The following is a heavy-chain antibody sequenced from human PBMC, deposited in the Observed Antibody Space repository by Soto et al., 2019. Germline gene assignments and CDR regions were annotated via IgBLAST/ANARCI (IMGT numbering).Heavy chain of an antibody. V-gene: IGHV2-5*02. CDR3: AHRVSCSAWDVGWFDS. CDR1: GFSLTNSGVG. D-gene: IGHD1-26*01. CDR2: IYWDNDR. Sequence: QITLKESGPTLVEPTQTLTLTCSFSGFSLTNSGVGLGWFRQAPGKALECLGIIYWDNDRRYNPSLKTRLTITKDTYKNQVVLSMTYMEPVDTGNYYCAHRVSCSAWDVGWFDSWGQGTPVTVS. J-gene: IGHJ5*01.